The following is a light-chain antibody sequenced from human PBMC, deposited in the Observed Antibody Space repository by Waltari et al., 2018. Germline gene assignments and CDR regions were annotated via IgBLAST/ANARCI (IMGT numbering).Light chain of an antibody. CDR2: DIN. CDR1: SSDVGGYNY. Sequence: QSALTQPRSVSGSPGQSVTISCTGTSSDVGGYNYVSWYQQHPDKSPKLNSYDINKLPSGVPYRFSGSKSGNTASLTISGLQAEDEADYYCGSYVGSNIYWVFGGGTKLTVL. CDR3: GSYVGSNIYWV. V-gene: IGLV2-11*01. J-gene: IGLJ3*02.